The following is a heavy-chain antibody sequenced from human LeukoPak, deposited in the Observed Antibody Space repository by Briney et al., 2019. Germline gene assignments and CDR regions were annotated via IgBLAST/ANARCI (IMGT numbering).Heavy chain of an antibody. J-gene: IGHJ3*02. CDR2: IIRGSGYI. Sequence: GGSLRLSCAASGFTFSSYTMNWVRQAPGKGLEWVSSIIRGSGYIYYADPVKGRFTISRDNPKNSLYLQMNSLRAEDTAVYYCARGDYGDDHAFDIWGQGTMVTVSS. V-gene: IGHV3-21*01. D-gene: IGHD4-17*01. CDR3: ARGDYGDDHAFDI. CDR1: GFTFSSYT.